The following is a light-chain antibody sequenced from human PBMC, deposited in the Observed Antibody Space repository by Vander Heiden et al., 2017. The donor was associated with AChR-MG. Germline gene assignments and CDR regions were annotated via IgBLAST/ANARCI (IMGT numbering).Light chain of an antibody. CDR1: SPNIGNNY. Sequence: QSVMTQPPSASGTPGQRVTISCSGSSPNIGNNYVYWYQQVPGTAPKLLSDKNYRRPSGVPDRFAASKSDTSASLAISGLRSEDEAVYVGAGWDDSLSGVVVGRGTKVTVL. V-gene: IGLV1-47*01. CDR2: KNY. CDR3: AGWDDSLSGVV. J-gene: IGLJ2*01.